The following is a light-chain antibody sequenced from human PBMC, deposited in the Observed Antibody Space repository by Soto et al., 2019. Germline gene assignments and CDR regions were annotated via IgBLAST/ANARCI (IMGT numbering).Light chain of an antibody. V-gene: IGKV1-5*01. CDR3: QQYNSYSLA. J-gene: IGKJ1*01. Sequence: DVQMTQSPSTLSASVGDKVSITCRASQYISGWLAWYQQKPGKAPKLLIYDASTLERGVPSRFSGSESGTDYTLTINNLQPDDLATYYCQQYNSYSLAFGQGTRVEIK. CDR1: QYISGW. CDR2: DAS.